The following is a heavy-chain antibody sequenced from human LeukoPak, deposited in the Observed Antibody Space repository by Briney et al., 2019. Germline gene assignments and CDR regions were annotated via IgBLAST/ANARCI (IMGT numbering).Heavy chain of an antibody. V-gene: IGHV3-53*01. CDR3: ARGWGAFYY. Sequence: GGSLRLSCAVSECTVSSNYMRWVRQAPGKGLEWVSVIYSGGSTYYADSVKGRFTISRDNSKNTLYLQMNSLRAEDTAVYYCARGWGAFYYWGQGTLVTVSS. J-gene: IGHJ4*02. CDR1: ECTVSSNY. CDR2: IYSGGST. D-gene: IGHD1-26*01.